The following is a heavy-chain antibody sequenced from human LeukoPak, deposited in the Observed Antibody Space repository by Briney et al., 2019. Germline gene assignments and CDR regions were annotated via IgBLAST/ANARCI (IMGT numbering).Heavy chain of an antibody. CDR3: AEDGAPDGGFDY. CDR1: GFTFSSYG. V-gene: IGHV3-30*02. Sequence: GGSLRLSCAASGFTFSSYGMHWVRQAPGMGLEWVAFIRYDGSNKYYADSVKGRFTISRDNSKNTLYLQMNSLRAEDTAVYYCAEDGAPDGGFDYWGQGTLVTVSS. J-gene: IGHJ4*02. D-gene: IGHD1-14*01. CDR2: IRYDGSNK.